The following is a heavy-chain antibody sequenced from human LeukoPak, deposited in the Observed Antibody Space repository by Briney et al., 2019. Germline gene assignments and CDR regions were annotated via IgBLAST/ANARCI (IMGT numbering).Heavy chain of an antibody. CDR1: GFTFSGYA. V-gene: IGHV3-23*01. D-gene: IGHD4-23*01. CDR3: AKDGTVVTRYLFDY. CDR2: ISGSGGST. Sequence: GGSLRLSCAASGFTFSGYAMSWVRQAPGKGLEWVSAISGSGGSTYYADSVKGRFTISRDNSKNTLYLQMNSLRAEDTAVYYCAKDGTVVTRYLFDYWGQGTLVTVSS. J-gene: IGHJ4*02.